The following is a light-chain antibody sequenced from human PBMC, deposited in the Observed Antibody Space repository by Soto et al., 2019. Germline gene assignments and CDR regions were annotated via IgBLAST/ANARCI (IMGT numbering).Light chain of an antibody. Sequence: QSVLTQPASVSGSPGQSITISCTGNSSDVGGYNYVSWYQQHPGKAPKLMIYEVSNRPSGVSNRFSGSKSGNTASLTISGLQAEDEADYYCSSYTTISTLEVFGGGTKLTVL. CDR3: SSYTTISTLEV. CDR2: EVS. V-gene: IGLV2-14*01. CDR1: SSDVGGYNY. J-gene: IGLJ3*02.